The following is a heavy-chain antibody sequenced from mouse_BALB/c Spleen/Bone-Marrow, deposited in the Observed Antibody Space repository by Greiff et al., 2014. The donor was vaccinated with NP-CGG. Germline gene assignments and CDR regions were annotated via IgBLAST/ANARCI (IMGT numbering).Heavy chain of an antibody. CDR1: GYTFSSYW. J-gene: IGHJ3*01. CDR3: ARRVPFAY. Sequence: SGAELMKPGASVEISCKATGYTFSSYWIEWVKQRPGHGLEWIGEILPGSGSTNYNEKFKGKATFTADTSSNTAYMQLSSLTSEDSAVYYCARRVPFAYWGQGTLVTVSA. CDR2: ILPGSGST. V-gene: IGHV1-9*01.